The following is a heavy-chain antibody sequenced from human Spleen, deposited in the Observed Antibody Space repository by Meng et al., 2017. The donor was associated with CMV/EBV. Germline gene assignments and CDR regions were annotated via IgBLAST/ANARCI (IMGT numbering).Heavy chain of an antibody. CDR3: ARDWEWLARSDVFDI. Sequence: ASVKVSCKASGYTFSSYGISWVRQAPGQVLEWMGWVGGCDGDTNYAPELQGRVTITTDTYTNTVYMELRSLTSDDTAVYYCARDWEWLARSDVFDIWGQGTMVTVSS. D-gene: IGHD5-24*01. CDR1: GYTFSSYG. J-gene: IGHJ3*02. CDR2: VGGCDGDT. V-gene: IGHV1-18*01.